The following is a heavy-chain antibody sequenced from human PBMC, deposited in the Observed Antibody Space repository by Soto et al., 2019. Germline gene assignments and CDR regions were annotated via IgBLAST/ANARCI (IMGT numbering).Heavy chain of an antibody. V-gene: IGHV3-23*01. D-gene: IGHD3-10*01. CDR2: VSGSGDST. CDR3: AKDLRTSRWGITQCYFDY. CDR1: GFTFSSYA. Sequence: GGSLRLSCAASGFTFSSYAMSWVRQPPGKGLEWVSGVSGSGDSTYYADSVKGRFTISRDNSKNTLYLQMNSLRAEDTAVYYCAKDLRTSRWGITQCYFDYWGQGALVTVSS. J-gene: IGHJ4*02.